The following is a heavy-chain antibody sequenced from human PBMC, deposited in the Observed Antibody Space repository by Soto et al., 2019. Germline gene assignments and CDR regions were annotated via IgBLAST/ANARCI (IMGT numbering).Heavy chain of an antibody. D-gene: IGHD2-15*01. J-gene: IGHJ6*02. V-gene: IGHV4-39*01. CDR2: IYYSGST. Sequence: SETLSLTCTVSGGSISSSSYYWGWIRQPPGKGLEWIGSIYYSGSTYYNPSLKSRVTISVDTSKNQFSLKLSSVTAADTAVYYCARARALNGWQGYCSGGSCYSDYYYGMDVWGQGTTVTVSS. CDR3: ARARALNGWQGYCSGGSCYSDYYYGMDV. CDR1: GGSISSSSYY.